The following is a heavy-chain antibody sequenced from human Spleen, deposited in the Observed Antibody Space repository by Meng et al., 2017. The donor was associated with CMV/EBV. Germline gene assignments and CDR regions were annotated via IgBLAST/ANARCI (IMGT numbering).Heavy chain of an antibody. V-gene: IGHV3-48*03. J-gene: IGHJ4*02. CDR1: GFTFSGFE. CDR2: IGSSGSNI. Sequence: GESLKISCVASGFTFSGFEVSWVRQAPRKGLEWLSYIGSSGSNIFYADSVKGRFTISRDNAKNSLYLQMTSLRAEDTAVYYCARHRYGGPTSWPYFDYWGQGTLVTVSS. CDR3: ARHRYGGPTSWPYFDY. D-gene: IGHD2-2*01.